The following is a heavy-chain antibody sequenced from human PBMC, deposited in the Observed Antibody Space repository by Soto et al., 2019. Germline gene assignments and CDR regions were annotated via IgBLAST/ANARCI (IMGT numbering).Heavy chain of an antibody. CDR1: GGNFSTHA. CDR2: IIPMFNTT. CDR3: AREGYDRGSLDY. V-gene: IGHV1-69*01. Sequence: QVQLVQSGAEVKKPGSSVKVSCKASGGNFSTHAISWVRQAPGQGLVWMGGIIPMFNTTISAQKFQGRVTITAHEYTSTDYMELGSLRSEDTAVYYCAREGYDRGSLDYSGQGTQDTVYS. D-gene: IGHD3-10*02. J-gene: IGHJ4*02.